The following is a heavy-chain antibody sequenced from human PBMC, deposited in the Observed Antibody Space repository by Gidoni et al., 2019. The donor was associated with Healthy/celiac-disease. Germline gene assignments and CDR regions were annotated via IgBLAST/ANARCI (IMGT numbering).Heavy chain of an antibody. J-gene: IGHJ4*02. CDR2: ISGSGGST. V-gene: IGHV3-23*01. CDR3: AKGPIVGAITYYFDY. D-gene: IGHD1-26*01. CDR1: GFTFSSYA. Sequence: EVQLLESGGGLVQPGGSLILSCAASGFTFSSYAMSWVRQAPGKGLEWVSAISGSGGSTYYADSVKGRFTISRDNSKNTLYRQMNSLRAEDTAVYYCAKGPIVGAITYYFDYWGQGTLVTVSS.